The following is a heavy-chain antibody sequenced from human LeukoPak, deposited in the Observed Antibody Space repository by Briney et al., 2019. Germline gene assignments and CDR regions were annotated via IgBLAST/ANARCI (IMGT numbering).Heavy chain of an antibody. Sequence: VASVKVSCKASGYTFTSYGISWVRQAPGQGLEWMGWISAYNGNTNYAQKLQGRVTMTTDTSTSTAYMELRSLRSDDTAVYYCARDESIAAAGTRFDPWGQGTLVTVSS. J-gene: IGHJ5*02. V-gene: IGHV1-18*01. CDR1: GYTFTSYG. D-gene: IGHD6-13*01. CDR3: ARDESIAAAGTRFDP. CDR2: ISAYNGNT.